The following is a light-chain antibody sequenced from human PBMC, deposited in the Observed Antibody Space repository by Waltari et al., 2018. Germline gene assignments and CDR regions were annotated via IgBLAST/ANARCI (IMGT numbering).Light chain of an antibody. J-gene: IGLJ2*01. CDR3: STCDDSLSAVL. CDR1: KSNIGANT. CDR2: SND. V-gene: IGLV1-44*01. Sequence: QSALTQPPSASGTPGQRVTISCSGGKSNIGANTVNWYQQLPGTAPKLLIHSNDQRPSGVPDRFPGSKSGTSASLAIGGLRSDDEATYHCSTCDDSLSAVLFGGGTKVTVL.